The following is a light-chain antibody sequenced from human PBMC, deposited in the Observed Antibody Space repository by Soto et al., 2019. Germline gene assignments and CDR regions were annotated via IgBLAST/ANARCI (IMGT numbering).Light chain of an antibody. CDR2: AAS. CDR3: QQYKRDPWT. J-gene: IGKJ1*01. Sequence: GDRVTITCRASQSLTRWLAWYQQKPGKAPKLLIYAASSLETGVPSRFSGSESGTDFSLTISSLQPDDFATYYCQQYKRDPWTFGQGTKVEI. CDR1: QSLTRW. V-gene: IGKV1-5*03.